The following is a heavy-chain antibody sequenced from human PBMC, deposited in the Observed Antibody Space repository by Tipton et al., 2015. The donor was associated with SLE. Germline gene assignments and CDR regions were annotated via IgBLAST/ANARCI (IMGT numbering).Heavy chain of an antibody. CDR3: AKEFTLVRGAIFDY. CDR2: ISWNSAFI. V-gene: IGHV3-9*01. J-gene: IGHJ4*02. D-gene: IGHD3-10*02. Sequence: RSLRLSCAASGFTFDDFAMHWVRQAPGKGLEWVSSISWNSAFIGYEDSVKGRFTISRDNAKNSVFLQMDGLRPEDTALYFCAKEFTLVRGAIFDYWGLGTLVTVSS. CDR1: GFTFDDFA.